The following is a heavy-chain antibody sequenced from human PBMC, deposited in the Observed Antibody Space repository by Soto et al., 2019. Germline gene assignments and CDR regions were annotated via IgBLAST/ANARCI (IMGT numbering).Heavy chain of an antibody. CDR2: INGDGSTT. D-gene: IGHD7-27*01. V-gene: IGHV3-74*01. CDR1: GFTFNNYW. J-gene: IGHJ4*02. Sequence: GGSLRLSCAASGFTFNNYWIHWVRQAPGKGLVWVSRINGDGSTTTYADFVKGRFTISRDNAKNTLYLQMDSLGADDTAVYYCTRGGTSATYWGLFDYWGQGALVTVSS. CDR3: TRGGTSATYWGLFDY.